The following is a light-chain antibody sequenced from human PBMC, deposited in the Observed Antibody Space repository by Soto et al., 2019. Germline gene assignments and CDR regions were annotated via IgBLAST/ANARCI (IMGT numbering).Light chain of an antibody. V-gene: IGKV3-20*01. CDR2: GSY. CDR3: HHYGSSPR. CDR1: QIVSSTH. J-gene: IGKJ4*02. Sequence: EVVLTQSPGTLSLSPGERATLSCRASQIVSSTHLAWYQQRPGQPPRLLIHGSYNRATAIPDRLTGSGSETDFTLTSTRLEPEDFAVYYRHHYGSSPRFGGGTKVEIK.